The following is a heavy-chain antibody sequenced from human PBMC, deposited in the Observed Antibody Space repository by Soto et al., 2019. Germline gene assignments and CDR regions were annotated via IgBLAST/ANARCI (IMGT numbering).Heavy chain of an antibody. CDR3: ARSQTGSTIAD. J-gene: IGHJ4*02. V-gene: IGHV5-10-1*01. D-gene: IGHD6-13*01. Sequence: GESLKISCQGSGYSFSTYWISWVRQMPGKGLEWMGRIDPSDSYTNYSPSFQGHVTISADKSISTAYLQWSSLKASDTAMYYCARSQTGSTIADWGQGTLVTVSS. CDR1: GYSFSTYW. CDR2: IDPSDSYT.